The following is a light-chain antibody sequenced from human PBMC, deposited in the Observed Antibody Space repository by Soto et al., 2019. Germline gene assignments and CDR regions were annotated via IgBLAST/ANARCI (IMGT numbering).Light chain of an antibody. J-gene: IGKJ4*01. CDR2: WAS. CDR3: QQYYSTLT. CDR1: QSVLYSSNNKNY. V-gene: IGKV4-1*01. Sequence: DIVMTQSPDSLTVSLGERATINCKSSQSVLYSSNNKNYLAWYQQKPGQSPKLLIYWASTRESGVPDRFSGSGSGTDFTLTISRLQAEDVAVYYCQQYYSTLTFGGGTKVEIK.